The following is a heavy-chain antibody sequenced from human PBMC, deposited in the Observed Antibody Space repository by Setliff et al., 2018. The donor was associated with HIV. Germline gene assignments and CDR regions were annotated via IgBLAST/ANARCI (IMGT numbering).Heavy chain of an antibody. Sequence: SETLSLTCTVSGASMRGTNYYWGWVRQPPGKGLEWIGNFHFSGSTYYNPSLKSRVTISVDPSQNQFSLRLISVTAADTAVYYCARHRRDYYGSGGYSAWGQGTLVIVSS. V-gene: IGHV4-39*01. CDR1: GASMRGTNYY. CDR2: FHFSGST. CDR3: ARHRRDYYGSGGYSA. D-gene: IGHD3-10*01. J-gene: IGHJ5*02.